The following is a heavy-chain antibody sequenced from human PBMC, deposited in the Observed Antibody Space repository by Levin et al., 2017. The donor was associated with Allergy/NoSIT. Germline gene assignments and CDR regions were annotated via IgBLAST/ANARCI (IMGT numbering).Heavy chain of an antibody. CDR1: GFTFSGYT. CDR3: ASDGSYDTLDI. CDR2: ISSSSTYI. V-gene: IGHV3-21*01. Sequence: NSSETLSLTCAASGFTFSGYTLNWVRQAPGKGLEWFSSISSSSTYIYYADSLKARFTISRDDAKNSLSLQMNSLRVEDTAVYYCASDGSYDTLDIWGQGTMVTVSS. J-gene: IGHJ3*02. D-gene: IGHD6-6*01.